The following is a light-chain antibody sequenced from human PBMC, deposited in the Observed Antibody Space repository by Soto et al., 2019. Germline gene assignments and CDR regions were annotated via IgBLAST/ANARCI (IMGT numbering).Light chain of an antibody. J-gene: IGLJ1*01. CDR3: QSYDSSLSDG. Sequence: QLVLTQPPSVSGAPGQRVTISCTGSSSNIGAGYDVHWYQQLPGTAPKLLIYGNSNRPSGVPDRFSGSKSGTSASLAITGLQAEDEADYYCQSYDSSLSDGFGTGTKVTVL. CDR1: SSNIGAGYD. V-gene: IGLV1-40*01. CDR2: GNS.